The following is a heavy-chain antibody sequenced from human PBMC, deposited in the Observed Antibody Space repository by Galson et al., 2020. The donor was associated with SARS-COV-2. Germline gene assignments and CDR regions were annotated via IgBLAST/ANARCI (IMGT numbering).Heavy chain of an antibody. CDR3: ARGYGGKLKGYYYYYYMDV. Sequence: SVKVSCKASGGTFSSYAISWVRQAPGQGLEWMGGIIPIFGTANYAQKFQGRVTITADKSTSTAYMELSSLRSEDTAVYYCARGYGGKLKGYYYYYYMDVWGKGTTVTVSS. J-gene: IGHJ6*03. CDR1: GGTFSSYA. V-gene: IGHV1-69*06. D-gene: IGHD4-17*01. CDR2: IIPIFGTA.